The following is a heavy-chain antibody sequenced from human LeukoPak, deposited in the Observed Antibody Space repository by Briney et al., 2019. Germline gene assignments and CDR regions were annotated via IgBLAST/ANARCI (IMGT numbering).Heavy chain of an antibody. CDR1: GFTFSSYG. CDR3: AKDSYFDYGDYGHFDFDY. Sequence: GRSLRLSCAASGFTFSSYGMHWVRQAPGKGLEWVAVISYDGGNKYYADSVKGRFTISRDNSKNTLYLQMNSLRAEDTAVYYCAKDSYFDYGDYGHFDFDYWGQGTLVTVSS. CDR2: ISYDGGNK. J-gene: IGHJ4*02. V-gene: IGHV3-30*18. D-gene: IGHD4-17*01.